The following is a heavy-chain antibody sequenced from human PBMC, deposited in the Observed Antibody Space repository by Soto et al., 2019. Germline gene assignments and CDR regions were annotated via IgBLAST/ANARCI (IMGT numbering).Heavy chain of an antibody. CDR3: RVYYYYYGMDV. CDR2: INHSGST. V-gene: IGHV4-34*01. D-gene: IGHD6-13*01. Sequence: QVQLQQWGAGLLKPSETLSLTCAVYGGSFSXXXXXXXXXXXXKGLEWIGEINHSGSTNYNPSLKSRVTISVDTSKNQFXLXXSSVTAADXAVYXCRVYYYYYGMDVWGQGTTVTVSS. J-gene: IGHJ6*02. CDR1: GGSFSXXX.